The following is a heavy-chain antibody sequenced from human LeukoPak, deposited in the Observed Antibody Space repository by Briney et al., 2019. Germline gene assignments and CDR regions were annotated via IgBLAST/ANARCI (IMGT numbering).Heavy chain of an antibody. CDR3: ASTAMPLGY. D-gene: IGHD5-18*01. J-gene: IGHJ4*02. V-gene: IGHV3-48*03. CDR2: ISSSGSTI. CDR1: GFTFSSYE. Sequence: GGSLRLSCAASGFTFSSYEMNWVRQAPGKGLEWVSYISSSGSTIYYADSVKGRFTISRDNAKNSLYLQMNSLRAEDTAVYYCASTAMPLGYWGQGALVTVSS.